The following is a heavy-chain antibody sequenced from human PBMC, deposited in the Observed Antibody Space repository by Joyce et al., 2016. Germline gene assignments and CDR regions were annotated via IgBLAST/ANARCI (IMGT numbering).Heavy chain of an antibody. Sequence: EVQVLESGGGLVQPGGSLRLYCAASELTFSSYAMTWVRQGPGKGLELVSAMSGSGGSTNYADSVKGRFTISRDNSKNTLYLQMNSLRAEDTAIYYCAKLLYAQYYYGMDVWGQGTTVTVSS. J-gene: IGHJ6*02. CDR2: MSGSGGST. CDR1: ELTFSSYA. V-gene: IGHV3-23*01. CDR3: AKLLYAQYYYGMDV. D-gene: IGHD2/OR15-2a*01.